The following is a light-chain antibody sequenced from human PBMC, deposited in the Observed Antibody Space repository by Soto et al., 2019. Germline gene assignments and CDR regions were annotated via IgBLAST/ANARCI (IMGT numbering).Light chain of an antibody. V-gene: IGLV1-36*01. J-gene: IGLJ2*01. CDR1: SSNIGNNA. CDR2: YDD. CDR3: AAWDDSLNVAV. Sequence: QSVLTQPPSVSEAPRQRVTISCSGSSSNIGNNAVNWYQQLPGKAPKLLIYYDDLLPSGVSDRFSGSKSGTSASLAISGLQFEDEADYYCAAWDDSLNVAVFGGGTKVTVL.